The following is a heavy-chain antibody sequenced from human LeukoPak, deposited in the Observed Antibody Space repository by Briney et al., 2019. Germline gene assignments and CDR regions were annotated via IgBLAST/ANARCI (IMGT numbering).Heavy chain of an antibody. V-gene: IGHV5-51*01. D-gene: IGHD2-2*01. J-gene: IGHJ4*02. CDR1: GYSFTTYW. Sequence: PGESLKISCKASGYSFTTYWIGWVRQVPGKGLEWVGIIYPADSTAKYSPSFQGQVTISADKSISTAYLQWSSLKASDTAMYYCARRLGYCSSTSCYGPYYFDYWGQGTLVTVSS. CDR2: IYPADSTA. CDR3: ARRLGYCSSTSCYGPYYFDY.